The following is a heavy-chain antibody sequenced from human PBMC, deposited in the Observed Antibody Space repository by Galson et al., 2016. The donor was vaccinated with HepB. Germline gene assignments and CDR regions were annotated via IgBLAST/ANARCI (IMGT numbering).Heavy chain of an antibody. J-gene: IGHJ4*02. CDR3: ARSDSNGFYYVS. Sequence: SVKVSCKASGYAFTSYAVNWVRQAPGQGLEWMGMINLSAGSIRYAQEIQGRVTMTRNTSTTTVYMELSSLKSEDTAVYYCARSDSNGFYYVSWGQGTLVTVSS. D-gene: IGHD3-22*01. CDR1: GYAFTSYA. CDR2: INLSAGSI. V-gene: IGHV1-46*01.